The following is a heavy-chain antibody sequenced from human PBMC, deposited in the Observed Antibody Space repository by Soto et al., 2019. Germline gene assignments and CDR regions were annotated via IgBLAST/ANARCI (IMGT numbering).Heavy chain of an antibody. CDR3: AKDRGDTNYYDSSGYYFDY. Sequence: GESLRLSCAASGFTFSSYAMSWVRQAPGKGLEWVSAISGSGGSTYYADSVKGRFTISRDNSKNTLYLQMNSLRAEDTAVYYCAKDRGDTNYYDSSGYYFDYWGQGTLVTVSS. CDR2: ISGSGGST. V-gene: IGHV3-23*01. D-gene: IGHD3-22*01. CDR1: GFTFSSYA. J-gene: IGHJ4*02.